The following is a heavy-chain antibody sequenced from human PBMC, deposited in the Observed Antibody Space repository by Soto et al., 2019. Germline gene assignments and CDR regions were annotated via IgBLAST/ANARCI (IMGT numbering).Heavy chain of an antibody. CDR1: GFTFSSYA. CDR3: ARDRGYSGYDYRQFDY. D-gene: IGHD5-12*01. J-gene: IGHJ4*02. Sequence: GGSLSLCCAASGFTFSSYAMHWVRQAPGKGLEWVAVISYDGSNKYYADSVKGRFTISRDNSKNTLYLQMNSLRAEDTAVYYCARDRGYSGYDYRQFDYWGQGTLVTVSS. V-gene: IGHV3-30-3*01. CDR2: ISYDGSNK.